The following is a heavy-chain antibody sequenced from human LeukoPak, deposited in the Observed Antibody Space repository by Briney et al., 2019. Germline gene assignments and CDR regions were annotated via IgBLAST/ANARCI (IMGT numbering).Heavy chain of an antibody. J-gene: IGHJ4*02. CDR1: GFTFRNYW. V-gene: IGHV3-7*01. CDR3: ARDQEGGAGSRYFDF. CDR2: IKEDGSEK. Sequence: GGSQRLSCAASGFTFRNYWMRWVRQAPGKGLEWVANIKEDGSEKYYVDSVKGRFVISRDNAKNSLYLQMDSLRVDDTAIYYCARDQEGGAGSRYFDFWGQGALVTVSS. D-gene: IGHD2-15*01.